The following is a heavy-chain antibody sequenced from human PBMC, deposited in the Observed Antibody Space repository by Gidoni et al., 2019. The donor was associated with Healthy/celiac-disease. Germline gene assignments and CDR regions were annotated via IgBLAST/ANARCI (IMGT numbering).Heavy chain of an antibody. CDR3: ARDLRHCSSTSCYSVGMYFDY. CDR2: MSSSSSYI. V-gene: IGHV3-21*01. CDR1: GFTFSSYS. J-gene: IGHJ4*02. D-gene: IGHD2-2*01. Sequence: EVQLVESGGGLVKPGGSLRLSCAASGFTFSSYSMTWFRQAPGKGLEWVASMSSSSSYIYYADSGKGRFTSSRDNAKNSRYLQMNSLRAEDTAVYYCARDLRHCSSTSCYSVGMYFDYWGQGTLVTVSS.